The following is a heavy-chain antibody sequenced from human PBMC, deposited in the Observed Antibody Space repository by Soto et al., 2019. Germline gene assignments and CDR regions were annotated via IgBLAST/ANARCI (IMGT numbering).Heavy chain of an antibody. Sequence: QVQLQESGPGLVKPSGTLSLTCAVSGGSISSSNWWSWVRQPPGKGLEWIGEIYHSGGTNYNPSLETRVTISVDKHKNQCSLKLSSVTAADTAVYYCASDPRSGWYDYWGQGTLVTVSS. CDR2: IYHSGGT. CDR3: ASDPRSGWYDY. CDR1: GGSISSSNW. D-gene: IGHD6-19*01. J-gene: IGHJ4*02. V-gene: IGHV4-4*02.